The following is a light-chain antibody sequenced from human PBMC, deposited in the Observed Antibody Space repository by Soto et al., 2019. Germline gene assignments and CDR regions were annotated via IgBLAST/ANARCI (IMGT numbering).Light chain of an antibody. J-gene: IGLJ1*01. V-gene: IGLV7-46*01. CDR2: DTS. CDR1: TGAVTSGHS. Sequence: QTVVTQEPSLTVSPGGTVTLTCGSSTGAVTSGHSPYWFQQMPGQAPRTLIYDTSNRHSRTPARFSGSLLGGKAALTLSGAQPEDEAEYYCLLSYSGARPYVFGTGTKLTVL. CDR3: LLSYSGARPYV.